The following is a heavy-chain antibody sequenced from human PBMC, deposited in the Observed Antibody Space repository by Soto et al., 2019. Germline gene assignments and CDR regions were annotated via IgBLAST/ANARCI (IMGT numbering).Heavy chain of an antibody. J-gene: IGHJ4*02. D-gene: IGHD3-3*01. CDR1: GFSLGSYA. Sequence: GGSLRLSXAASGFSLGSYALSWVRQAPGKGLEWVSTISGSDGKTFYADSVKGRFSISRDTSQSTLYLQMNSLRPNDTAMYYCARWSYLDYWGQGTRVTGSS. CDR2: ISGSDGKT. CDR3: ARWSYLDY. V-gene: IGHV3-23*01.